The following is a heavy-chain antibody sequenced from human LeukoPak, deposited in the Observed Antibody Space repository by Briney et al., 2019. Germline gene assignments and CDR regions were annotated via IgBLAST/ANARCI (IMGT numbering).Heavy chain of an antibody. J-gene: IGHJ6*03. V-gene: IGHV3-23*01. D-gene: IGHD5-24*01. CDR2: ISSSGGST. CDR3: AKDRRDREYYYYMDV. Sequence: GGSLRLSCAASGFTFSNAWINWVRQAPGKGLEWVSGISSSGGSTSYADSVKGRFTISRDSSKNTLYLQMNSLRAEDTAVYYCAKDRRDREYYYYMDVWGKGATVTVSS. CDR1: GFTFSNAW.